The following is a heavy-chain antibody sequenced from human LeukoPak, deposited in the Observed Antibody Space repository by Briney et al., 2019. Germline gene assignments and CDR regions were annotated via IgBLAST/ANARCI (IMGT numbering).Heavy chain of an antibody. Sequence: GGSLRLSCAASGFTFSNYGMHWVRQAPGKGLEWVSYISSGGNTRYYADSVKGRFTISRVNAKNSLYLQMNSLRAEDTAVYYCARDLIVGAHFDYWGQGTLVTVSS. D-gene: IGHD1-26*01. V-gene: IGHV3-48*04. J-gene: IGHJ4*02. CDR3: ARDLIVGAHFDY. CDR1: GFTFSNYG. CDR2: ISSGGNTR.